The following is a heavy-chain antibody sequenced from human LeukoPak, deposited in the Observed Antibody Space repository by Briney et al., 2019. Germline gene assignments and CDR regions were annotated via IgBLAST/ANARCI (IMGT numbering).Heavy chain of an antibody. Sequence: PGGSLRLSCAASGFTFSNAWMSWVRQAPGKGLEWVGRIKSKTDGGTTDYAAPVKGRFTISRDDSKNTLYLQMNSLRAEDTAVYYCARVWLGYFDYWGQRTLVTVSS. CDR1: GFTFSNAW. CDR2: IKSKTDGGTT. CDR3: ARVWLGYFDY. J-gene: IGHJ4*02. V-gene: IGHV3-15*01. D-gene: IGHD6-19*01.